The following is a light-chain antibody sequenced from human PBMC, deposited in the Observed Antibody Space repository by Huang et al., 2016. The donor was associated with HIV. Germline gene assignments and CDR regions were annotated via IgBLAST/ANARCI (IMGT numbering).Light chain of an antibody. CDR2: LGS. J-gene: IGKJ3*01. CDR3: MQALQTPT. CDR1: QSLLHSNGYNY. Sequence: DIVMTQSPLSLPVTPGEPASISCRSSQSLLHSNGYNYLDWYRQKPGQSPQLLIYLGSNRASGVPDRFSGSGSGTDFTLKISRVEAEDVGVYYCMQALQTPTFGPGTKVDI. V-gene: IGKV2-28*01.